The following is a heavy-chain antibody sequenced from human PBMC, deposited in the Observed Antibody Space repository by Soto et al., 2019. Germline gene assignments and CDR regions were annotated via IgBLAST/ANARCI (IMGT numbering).Heavy chain of an antibody. V-gene: IGHV3-23*01. D-gene: IGHD3-22*01. Sequence: GGSLRLSCAASGFTFSSYVMSWVRQAPAKGLEWVSIISGSGTYTYYEDSVKGRFTISRDNSKNTVYLQMNSLRAEDTAVYYCAKDLDYYDSSGPNWFDPWGQGTLVTVSS. CDR1: GFTFSSYV. CDR2: ISGSGTYT. CDR3: AKDLDYYDSSGPNWFDP. J-gene: IGHJ5*02.